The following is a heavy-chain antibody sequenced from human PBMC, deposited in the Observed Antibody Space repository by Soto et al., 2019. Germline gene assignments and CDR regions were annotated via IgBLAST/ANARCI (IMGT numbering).Heavy chain of an antibody. J-gene: IGHJ4*02. CDR2: IYYSGST. V-gene: IGHV4-30-4*01. CDR3: ARVLLWLGEVSAYFDY. Sequence: QVQLQESGPGLVKPSQTLSLTCTVSGGSISNGVYYWSWIRQPPGKGLEWIGYIYYSGSTYYNPSLKSRVTISVDTSKNQFSLKLSSVTAADTAVYYCARVLLWLGEVSAYFDYWGQGTLVTVSS. CDR1: GGSISNGVYY. D-gene: IGHD3-10*01.